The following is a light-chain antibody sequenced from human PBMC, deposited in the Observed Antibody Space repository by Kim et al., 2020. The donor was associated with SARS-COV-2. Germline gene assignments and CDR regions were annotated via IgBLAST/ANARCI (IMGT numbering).Light chain of an antibody. CDR3: QVLDTDRDEVV. CDR1: NVGLKS. V-gene: IGLV3-21*02. Sequence: APGESAPLTGGGSNVGLKSVHWYQQRPGQAPVLVIFADRARPSVIPERYSGSNSGNTATLTISRVEAGDEADYYCQVLDTDRDEVVFGGGTQLTVL. J-gene: IGLJ3*02. CDR2: ADR.